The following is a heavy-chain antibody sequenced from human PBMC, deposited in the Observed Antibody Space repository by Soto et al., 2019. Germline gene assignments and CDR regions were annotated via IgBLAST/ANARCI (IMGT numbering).Heavy chain of an antibody. CDR3: TRAPSDVVESSPSGY. CDR1: GYTFTNFA. V-gene: IGHV1-3*01. J-gene: IGHJ4*02. D-gene: IGHD2-15*01. Sequence: ASVKVSCTASGYTFTNFAIHWVRQAPGQRLEWMGWINAGNGNTKYSQKFQGRVSITRDTSANTAYMELSSLRSEDTAMYYCTRAPSDVVESSPSGYWGQGTLVTVSS. CDR2: INAGNGNT.